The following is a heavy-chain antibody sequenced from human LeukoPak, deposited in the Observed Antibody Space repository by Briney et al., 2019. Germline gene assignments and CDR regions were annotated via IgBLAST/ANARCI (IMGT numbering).Heavy chain of an antibody. D-gene: IGHD3-22*01. V-gene: IGHV4-59*01. J-gene: IGHJ4*02. CDR3: ARGYSSGYPVGY. Sequence: SETLSLTCTVSGGSISSYYWSWIRQPPGKGLEWIGYIYYSGSTNYSPSLKSRVTISVDTSKNQFSLKLSSVTAADTAVYYCARGYSSGYPVGYWGQGTLVTVSS. CDR1: GGSISSYY. CDR2: IYYSGST.